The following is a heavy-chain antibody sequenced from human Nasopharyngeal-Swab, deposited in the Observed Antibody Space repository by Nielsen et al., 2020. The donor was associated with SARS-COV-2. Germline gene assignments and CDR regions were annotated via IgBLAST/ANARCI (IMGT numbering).Heavy chain of an antibody. Sequence: GGSLRLSCAASGFTFSSYAMHWVRQAPGQGLEWVAVIPYDGSNKYYADSVKGRFTISRDNSKNTLYLQMNSLRAEDTAVYYCAKDDYGDDWRGRYYYYYYMDVWGKGTTVTVSS. CDR1: GFTFSSYA. CDR3: AKDDYGDDWRGRYYYYYYMDV. CDR2: IPYDGSNK. V-gene: IGHV3-30-3*01. J-gene: IGHJ6*03. D-gene: IGHD4-17*01.